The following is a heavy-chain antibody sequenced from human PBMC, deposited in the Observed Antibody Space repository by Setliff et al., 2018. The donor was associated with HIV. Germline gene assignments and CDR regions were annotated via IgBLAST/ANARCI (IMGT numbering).Heavy chain of an antibody. J-gene: IGHJ4*02. D-gene: IGHD2-2*01. CDR2: IYPVDSET. Sequence: PGESLKISCQGSGYNFVDYSIAWVRQVPGKGLEWMGIIYPVDSETRYSPSFQGQVTISADKSINTAYLQWTTLKASDSAMYYCARPRGNDYAGSGFDNWGQVTLVTVSS. CDR3: ARPRGNDYAGSGFDN. V-gene: IGHV5-51*01. CDR1: GYNFVDYS.